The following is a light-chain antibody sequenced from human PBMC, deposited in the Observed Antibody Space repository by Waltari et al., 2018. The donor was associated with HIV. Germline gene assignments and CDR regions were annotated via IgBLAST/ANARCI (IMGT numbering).Light chain of an antibody. CDR1: QSVSSY. Sequence: EIVLTQSPGTLSLSPAVRATLSCRASQSVSSYLAWYQQKPGQAPRLLIYEATNRATGIPARFSGSGSVTDFTLTISRLEPEDFAVYYCQHRSCSITFGQGTRLEIK. V-gene: IGKV3-11*01. CDR2: EAT. CDR3: QHRSCSIT. J-gene: IGKJ5*01.